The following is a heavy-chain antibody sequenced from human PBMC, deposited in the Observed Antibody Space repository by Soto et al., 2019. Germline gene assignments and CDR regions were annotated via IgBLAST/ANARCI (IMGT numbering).Heavy chain of an antibody. Sequence: DAQLVESGGGLVQPGKSLRISCVASGFTFDDHTMHWVRQAPGRGLEWVSCISWNSGIIGYADSVKGRFTISRDNAKNSLYLRMDSLRPEDTAVYYCTKDTHSPSGYFEAFDVWGQGKKVTGSS. J-gene: IGHJ3*01. CDR1: GFTFDDHT. V-gene: IGHV3-9*01. D-gene: IGHD3-22*01. CDR3: TKDTHSPSGYFEAFDV. CDR2: ISWNSGII.